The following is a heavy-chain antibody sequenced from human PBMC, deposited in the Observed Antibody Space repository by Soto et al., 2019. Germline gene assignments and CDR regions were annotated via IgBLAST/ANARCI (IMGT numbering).Heavy chain of an antibody. CDR1: GYTFTNYA. D-gene: IGHD2-2*01. CDR2: IYVGNGNT. J-gene: IGHJ2*01. CDR3: ARGGIVPAARYFDL. V-gene: IGHV1-3*01. Sequence: QVQLVRSGAEVKKPGASVMISCKAYGYTFTNYAIHWVRQAPGQRLEWMGWIYVGNGNTKYSQKFQGRVTIMRDTSASTAYMELSSLRSEDTAVYYCARGGIVPAARYFDLWGRGALVTVSS.